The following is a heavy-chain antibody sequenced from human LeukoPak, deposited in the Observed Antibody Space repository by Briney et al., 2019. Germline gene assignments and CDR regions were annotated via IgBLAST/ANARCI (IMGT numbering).Heavy chain of an antibody. Sequence: SETLSLTCAVYGGSFSDYYWTWIRQPPGKGLEWIGEINHSGSTNYKPSLKSPITISVDTSKNQFSLKLTSVTAADTAVYYCARVVGRYYKVDYWGRGTPVTVSP. D-gene: IGHD1-26*01. V-gene: IGHV4-34*01. CDR1: GGSFSDYY. CDR3: ARVVGRYYKVDY. CDR2: INHSGST. J-gene: IGHJ4*02.